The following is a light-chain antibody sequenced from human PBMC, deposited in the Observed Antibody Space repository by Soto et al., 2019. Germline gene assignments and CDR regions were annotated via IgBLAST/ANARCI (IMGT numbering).Light chain of an antibody. V-gene: IGKV4-1*01. CDR1: QSVLFSSNNKNY. CDR3: QQYYITPLT. CDR2: WAS. Sequence: DIVMTQSPDSLAVSLGERATINCKSSQSVLFSSNNKNYLAWYQQKPGQPPKLLIYWASTRESGVPDRFSGSGSGTDFTLTISSLQAGDAAVYFCQQYYITPLTVGGGTRMEI. J-gene: IGKJ4*01.